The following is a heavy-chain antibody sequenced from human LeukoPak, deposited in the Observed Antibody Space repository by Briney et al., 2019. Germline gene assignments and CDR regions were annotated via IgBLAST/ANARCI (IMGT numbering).Heavy chain of an antibody. V-gene: IGHV3-21*01. Sequence: GGSLRLSCAASGLTFSRYSMNWVRQAPGKGLEWVSSIITSSSYIYYAESVKGRFTIYRHNAKNSLYVQMKSLRAEDTAVYYCASETKRGYSYGSPTDAFDIWGQGTMVTVSS. D-gene: IGHD5-18*01. CDR3: ASETKRGYSYGSPTDAFDI. CDR1: GLTFSRYS. J-gene: IGHJ3*02. CDR2: IITSSSYI.